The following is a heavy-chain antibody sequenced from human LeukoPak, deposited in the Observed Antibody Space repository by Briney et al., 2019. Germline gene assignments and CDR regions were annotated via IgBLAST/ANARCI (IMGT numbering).Heavy chain of an antibody. CDR1: GFTLSNYW. V-gene: IGHV3-74*01. CDR3: AAQKRGSYRPYYLDY. Sequence: GGSLRLSCSASGFTLSNYWMHWVRQAPGKGLVWVSRINTDGSSTNYADSVKGRFTVSRDNSKNTLYLQMNSLRAEDTAIYYCAAQKRGSYRPYYLDYWGQGTLVTVSS. CDR2: INTDGSST. J-gene: IGHJ4*02. D-gene: IGHD3-16*02.